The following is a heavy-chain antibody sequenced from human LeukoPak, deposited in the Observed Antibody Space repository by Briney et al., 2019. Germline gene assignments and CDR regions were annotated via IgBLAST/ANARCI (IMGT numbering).Heavy chain of an antibody. D-gene: IGHD3-16*01. V-gene: IGHV3-7*05. Sequence: PGGSLRLSCVASGVPSSNYRMTWVRQAPGKGLEWVATVKKDVSEKYYVDSVKGRFTVSRDNAKNSLYLQMNSLRAEDTAVYYCAAGGYWGQGTLVTVSS. CDR1: GVPSSNYR. J-gene: IGHJ4*02. CDR3: AAGGY. CDR2: VKKDVSEK.